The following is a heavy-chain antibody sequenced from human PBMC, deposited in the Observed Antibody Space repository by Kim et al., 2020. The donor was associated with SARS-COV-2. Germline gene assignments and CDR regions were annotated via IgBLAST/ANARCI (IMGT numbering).Heavy chain of an antibody. CDR2: IYYSGST. CDR1: GGSISSYY. Sequence: SETLSLTCTVSGGSISSYYWSWIRQPPGKGLEWIGYIYYSGSTNYNPSLKSRVTISVDTSKNQFSLKLSSVTAADTAVYYCARAVVGWLQSAFDIWGQGTMVTVSS. J-gene: IGHJ3*02. V-gene: IGHV4-59*01. CDR3: ARAVVGWLQSAFDI. D-gene: IGHD2-15*01.